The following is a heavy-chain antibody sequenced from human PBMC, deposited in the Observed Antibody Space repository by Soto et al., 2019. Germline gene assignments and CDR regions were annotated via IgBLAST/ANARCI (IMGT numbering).Heavy chain of an antibody. V-gene: IGHV3-48*03. CDR2: ISSSGSTI. CDR1: GFTFSSYE. Sequence: GGSLRLSCAASGFTFSSYEMNWVRQAPGKGLEWVSYISSSGSTIYYADSVKGRFTISRDNAKNSLYLQMNSLRAEDTAVYYCARVENLWSGYYFDYWGQGTLVTVSS. D-gene: IGHD3-3*01. CDR3: ARVENLWSGYYFDY. J-gene: IGHJ4*02.